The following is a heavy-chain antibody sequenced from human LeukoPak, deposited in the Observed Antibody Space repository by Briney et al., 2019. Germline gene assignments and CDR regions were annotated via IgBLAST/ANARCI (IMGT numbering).Heavy chain of an antibody. D-gene: IGHD3-10*01. Sequence: PGGSLRLSCTASGFTFGDYAMSWVRQAPGEGLEWVSAISGSGGSTYYADSVKGRFTISRDNSKNTLYLQMNSLRAEDTAVYYCAKEWASWYYGSGRNYWGQGTLVTVSS. CDR3: AKEWASWYYGSGRNY. CDR1: GFTFGDYA. CDR2: ISGSGGST. V-gene: IGHV3-23*01. J-gene: IGHJ4*02.